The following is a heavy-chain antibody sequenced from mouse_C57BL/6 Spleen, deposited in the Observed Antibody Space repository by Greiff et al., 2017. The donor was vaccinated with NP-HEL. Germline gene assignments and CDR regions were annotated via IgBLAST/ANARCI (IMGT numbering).Heavy chain of an antibody. CDR1: GYTFTSYW. CDR3: ARRPLITTVVDYYAMDY. D-gene: IGHD1-1*01. Sequence: QVHVKQPGAELVRPGSSVKLSCKASGYTFTSYWMHWVKQRPIQGLEWIGNIDPSDSETHYNQKFKDKATLTVDKSSSTAYMQLSSLTSEDSAVYYCARRPLITTVVDYYAMDYWGQGTSVTVSS. J-gene: IGHJ4*01. CDR2: IDPSDSET. V-gene: IGHV1-52*01.